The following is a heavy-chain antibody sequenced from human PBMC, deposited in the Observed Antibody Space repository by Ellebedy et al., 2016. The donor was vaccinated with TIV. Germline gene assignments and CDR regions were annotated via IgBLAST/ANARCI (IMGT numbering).Heavy chain of an antibody. J-gene: IGHJ5*02. CDR3: ARLGVSGYDPRQINYGDYFTQDTRLRLNWFDP. CDR1: GGSVSSGSYY. V-gene: IGHV4-61*01. CDR2: IYYSGST. Sequence: SETLSLTXTVSGGSVSSGSYYWSWIRQPPGKGLEWIGYIYYSGSTNYNPSLKSRVTISVDTSKNQFSLKLSSVTAADTAVYYCARLGVSGYDPRQINYGDYFTQDTRLRLNWFDPWGQGTLVTVSS. D-gene: IGHD4-17*01.